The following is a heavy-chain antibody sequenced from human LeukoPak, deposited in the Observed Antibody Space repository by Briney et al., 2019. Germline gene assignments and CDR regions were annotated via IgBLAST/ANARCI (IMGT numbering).Heavy chain of an antibody. D-gene: IGHD3-22*01. V-gene: IGHV1-8*01. CDR1: GYTFTSYD. J-gene: IGHJ4*02. CDR3: ARDDSDSSGYYYVETY. Sequence: ASVKISCKASGYTFTSYDINWVRQATGQGLEWMGWMNPNSGNTGYAQKFQGRVTMTRNTSISTAYMELSSLRSEDTAVYYCARDDSDSSGYYYVETYWGQGTLVTVSS. CDR2: MNPNSGNT.